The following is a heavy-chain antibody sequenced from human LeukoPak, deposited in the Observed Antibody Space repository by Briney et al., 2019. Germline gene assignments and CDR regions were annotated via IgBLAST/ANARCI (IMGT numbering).Heavy chain of an antibody. D-gene: IGHD3-10*01. J-gene: IGHJ4*02. V-gene: IGHV4-34*01. CDR3: ARRYYYNLGSFTFDF. CDR1: GGPFSGYF. CDR2: IHNSGTT. Sequence: SETLSLTCAVSGGPFSGYFWSWIRQSSGKGLEWIGEIHNSGTTNYNPSLNSRVTISEDTSKNQFYLNLSSVTAADTAVYYCARRYYYNLGSFTFDFWGQGTLVTVSS.